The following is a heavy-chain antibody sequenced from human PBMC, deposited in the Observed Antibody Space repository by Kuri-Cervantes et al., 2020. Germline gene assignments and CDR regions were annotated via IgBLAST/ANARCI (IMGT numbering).Heavy chain of an antibody. CDR1: GGSFSGYY. CDR2: INHSGST. D-gene: IGHD6-13*01. V-gene: IGHV4-34*01. CDR3: ARHTPYSSSLDY. Sequence: GSLRLSCAVYGGSFSGYYWSWIRQPPGKGLEWIGEINHSGSTNYNPSLKSRVTISVDTSKNQFSLKLSSVTAADTAVYYCARHTPYSSSLDYWGQGTLVTVSS. J-gene: IGHJ4*02.